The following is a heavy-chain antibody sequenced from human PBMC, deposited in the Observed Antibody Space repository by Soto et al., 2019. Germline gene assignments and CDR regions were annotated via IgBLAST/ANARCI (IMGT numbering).Heavy chain of an antibody. CDR2: IYYSGST. J-gene: IGHJ4*02. CDR1: VGSISSSSYY. V-gene: IGHV4-39*01. Sequence: PSDTVSLTCTVSVGSISSSSYYWGWIRQPPVKGLEGMGVIYYSGSTYYNPSLKSRVTISVDTSKNQFSLKLSSVTAADTAVYYCARLRYDFGYWGQGTLVTVSS. CDR3: ARLRYDFGY. D-gene: IGHD3-22*01.